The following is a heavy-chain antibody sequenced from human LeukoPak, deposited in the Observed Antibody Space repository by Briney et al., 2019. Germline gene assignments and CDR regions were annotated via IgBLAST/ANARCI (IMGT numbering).Heavy chain of an antibody. CDR3: AKSFVGQWLIYYFDY. Sequence: GGSLRLSCAASGFTFSNYAMSWVRQAPGKGLEWVSAISANGGSTYYADSVKGRFTISRDNSKNTLYLQMNSLRAEDTAVYYCAKSFVGQWLIYYFDYWGQGTLVTVSS. V-gene: IGHV3-23*01. J-gene: IGHJ4*02. D-gene: IGHD3-22*01. CDR1: GFTFSNYA. CDR2: ISANGGST.